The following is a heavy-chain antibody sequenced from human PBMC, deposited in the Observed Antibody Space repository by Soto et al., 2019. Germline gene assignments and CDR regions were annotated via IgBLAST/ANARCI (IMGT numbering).Heavy chain of an antibody. D-gene: IGHD2-8*01. CDR3: TSPAKVGDTVFLNGL. J-gene: IGHJ4*02. Sequence: PEGSLRLSCAASGFTFSGSAVNWVRQASGKGLEWVGRIRSKTKGSATAYAASVKGRFTISRDDSNNTAYLHMSSLKTEDTALYYCTSPAKVGDTVFLNGLWGQGTLVIVSS. CDR1: GFTFSGSA. CDR2: IRSKTKGSAT. V-gene: IGHV3-73*01.